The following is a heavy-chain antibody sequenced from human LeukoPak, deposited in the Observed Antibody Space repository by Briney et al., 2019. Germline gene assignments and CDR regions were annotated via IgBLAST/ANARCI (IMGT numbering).Heavy chain of an antibody. CDR1: GYSFIGYF. J-gene: IGHJ3*01. CDR3: ARFWHCGFSTCWAVNGFDY. CDR2: FDSNSGET. Sequence: ASVKVSCKASGYSFIGYFIHWVRQAPGQGLEWMGWFDSNSGETHYAQKFQGRFTMTKDTSIKTAYMELSSLRSDDTAIYYCARFWHCGFSTCWAVNGFDYWGQGTEVTVSP. V-gene: IGHV1-2*02. D-gene: IGHD2-21*01.